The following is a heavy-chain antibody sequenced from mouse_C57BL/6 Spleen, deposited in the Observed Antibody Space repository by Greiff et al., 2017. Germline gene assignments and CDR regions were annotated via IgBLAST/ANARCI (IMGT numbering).Heavy chain of an antibody. D-gene: IGHD4-1*01. CDR1: GYTFTSYW. J-gene: IGHJ4*01. V-gene: IGHV1-50*01. Sequence: QVQLQQPGAELVKPGASVKLSCKASGYTFTSYWMQWVKQRPGQGLEWIGEIDPSDSYTNYNQKFKGKATLTVDTSSSTAYMQLSSLTSEDSAVYYCARVRLGYAMDYWGQGTSVTVSS. CDR3: ARVRLGYAMDY. CDR2: IDPSDSYT.